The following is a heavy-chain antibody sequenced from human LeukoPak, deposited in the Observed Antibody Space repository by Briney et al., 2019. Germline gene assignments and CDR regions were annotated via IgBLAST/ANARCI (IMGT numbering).Heavy chain of an antibody. V-gene: IGHV3-30*04. CDR1: GFTFSSYA. J-gene: IGHJ6*04. Sequence: GGSLRLPCAASGFTFSSYAMHWVRQAPGKGLVWVAVISYDGSNKYYADSVKGRFTISRDNSKNTLYLQMNSLRAEDTAVYYCARDLGELSSDYYGMDVWGKGTTVTVSS. D-gene: IGHD3-16*02. CDR2: ISYDGSNK. CDR3: ARDLGELSSDYYGMDV.